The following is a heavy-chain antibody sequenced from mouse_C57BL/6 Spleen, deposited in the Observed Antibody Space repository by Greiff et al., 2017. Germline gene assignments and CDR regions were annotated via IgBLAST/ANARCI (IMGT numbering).Heavy chain of an antibody. CDR2: IYPGSGNT. V-gene: IGHV1-66*01. CDR3: ARGDGDGGGYAMDY. D-gene: IGHD2-3*01. J-gene: IGHJ4*01. Sequence: VQLQQSGPELVKPGASVKLSCKASGYSFTSYYIHWVKQRPGQGLEWIGWIYPGSGNTKYNEKFKGKATLTADTASSAAYMQLSSLTSVDSAVSYRARGDGDGGGYAMDYWGQGTSVTVSS. CDR1: GYSFTSYY.